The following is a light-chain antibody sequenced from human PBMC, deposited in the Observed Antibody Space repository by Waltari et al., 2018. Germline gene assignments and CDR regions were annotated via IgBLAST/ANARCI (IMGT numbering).Light chain of an antibody. CDR1: SSDVGGYNY. V-gene: IGLV2-14*03. CDR3: CSFTRSSTWV. CDR2: DVN. Sequence: ALTQPASVSGSPGQSITISCTGSSSDVGGYNYVSWYQQHPGKAPKLMIFDVNNRASGVSNRFSGSKSGNTASLTISGLQVEDEAEYYRCSFTRSSTWVFGGGTKLTVL. J-gene: IGLJ3*02.